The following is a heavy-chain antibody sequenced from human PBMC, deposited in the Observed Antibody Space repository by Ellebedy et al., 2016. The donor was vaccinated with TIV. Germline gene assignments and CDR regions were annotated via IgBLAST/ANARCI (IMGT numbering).Heavy chain of an antibody. V-gene: IGHV3-23*01. CDR3: ASSRYHYYVGNTIFAY. Sequence: PGGSLRLSCAASGLTASSSAASWVRQAPGKGLDWVAGLNANGVVIAYADSVKGLSTISRDNSKNTLYLQMNSLRPEDTAVYYCASSRYHYYVGNTIFAYWGQGALVTVSS. CDR1: GLTASSSA. CDR2: LNANGVVI. J-gene: IGHJ4*02. D-gene: IGHD3-10*02.